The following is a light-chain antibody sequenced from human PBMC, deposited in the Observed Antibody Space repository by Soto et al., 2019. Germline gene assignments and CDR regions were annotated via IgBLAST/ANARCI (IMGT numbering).Light chain of an antibody. V-gene: IGKV3-20*01. J-gene: IGKJ1*01. CDR1: QTINSNY. CDR2: GAS. CDR3: QQYGNSPRK. Sequence: EVVLTQSPVTLSLSPGERATLSCRASQTINSNYLAWYQQMPGQAPRLLIYGASTRATGIPDRFSGSGSGKDFTLTISRLEPEDLAVYYCQQYGNSPRKFGPGTKVEIK.